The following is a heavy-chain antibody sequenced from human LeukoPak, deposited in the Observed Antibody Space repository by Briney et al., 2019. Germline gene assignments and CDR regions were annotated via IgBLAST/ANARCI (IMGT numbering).Heavy chain of an antibody. CDR3: AKARGSSSPFRDWFDP. D-gene: IGHD6-13*01. V-gene: IGHV3-23*01. J-gene: IGHJ5*01. Sequence: GGSLRLSCAASGFSFSNYDMTWVRQAPGKGLEWVSAISGSGGSTYYADSVKGRFTISRDNSKNTLYLQMNSLRAEDTAVYYCAKARGSSSPFRDWFDPWGQGTLLTVSS. CDR2: ISGSGGST. CDR1: GFSFSNYD.